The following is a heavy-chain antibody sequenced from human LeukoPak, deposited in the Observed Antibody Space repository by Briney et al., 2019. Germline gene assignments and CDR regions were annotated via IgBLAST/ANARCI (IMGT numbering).Heavy chain of an antibody. V-gene: IGHV3-30*02. CDR1: GFTFSSYG. CDR2: IRYGGSNK. CDR3: AKDFPWFGELLSPGAFDI. Sequence: GGSLRLPCAASGFTFSSYGMHWVRQAPGKGLEWVAFIRYGGSNKYYADSVKGRFTISRDNSKNTLYLQMNSLRAEDTAVYYCAKDFPWFGELLSPGAFDIWGQGTMVTVSS. J-gene: IGHJ3*02. D-gene: IGHD3-10*01.